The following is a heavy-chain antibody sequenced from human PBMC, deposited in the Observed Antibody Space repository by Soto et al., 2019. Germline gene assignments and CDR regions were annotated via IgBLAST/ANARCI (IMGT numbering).Heavy chain of an antibody. CDR2: INHSGST. CDR1: GGSFSGYY. J-gene: IGHJ3*02. Sequence: PSETLSLTCAVYGGSFSGYYWSWIRQPPGKGLEWIGEINHSGSTNYNPSLKSRVTISVDTSKNQFSLKLSSVTAADTAVYYCARGRLKTAIPIDCAFDIWGKGTMVTVSS. CDR3: ARGRLKTAIPIDCAFDI. V-gene: IGHV4-34*01. D-gene: IGHD2-21*02.